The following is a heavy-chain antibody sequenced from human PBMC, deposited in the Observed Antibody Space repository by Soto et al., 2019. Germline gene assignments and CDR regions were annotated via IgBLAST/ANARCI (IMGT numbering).Heavy chain of an antibody. CDR3: ARESSLGMKEAFDI. D-gene: IGHD7-27*01. V-gene: IGHV3-74*01. Sequence: GGSLRLSCAASGFTFSSYWMHWVRQAPGKGLVWVSRINSDGSSTSYADSVKGRFTISRDNAKNTLYLQMNSLRAEDTAVYYCARESSLGMKEAFDIWGQGTMVTVSS. J-gene: IGHJ3*02. CDR2: INSDGSST. CDR1: GFTFSSYW.